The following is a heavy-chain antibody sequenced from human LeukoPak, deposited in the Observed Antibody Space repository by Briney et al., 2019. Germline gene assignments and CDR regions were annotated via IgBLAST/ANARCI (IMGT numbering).Heavy chain of an antibody. CDR3: AKEIVAASDYYYYYGMDV. V-gene: IGHV3-9*01. CDR1: GLTFDNHA. Sequence: HPGGSLRLSCVVSGLTFDNHAMHWVRQAPGKGLEWVSGISWNSGSIGYADSVKGRFTISRDNAKNSLYLQMNSLRAEDTALYYCAKEIVAASDYYYYYGMDVWGQGTTVTVSS. J-gene: IGHJ6*02. CDR2: ISWNSGSI. D-gene: IGHD5-12*01.